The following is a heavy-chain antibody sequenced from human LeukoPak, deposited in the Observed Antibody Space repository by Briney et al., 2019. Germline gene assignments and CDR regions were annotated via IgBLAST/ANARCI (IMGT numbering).Heavy chain of an antibody. J-gene: IGHJ4*02. V-gene: IGHV3-23*01. D-gene: IGHD3-10*01. CDR2: ISATGGEI. CDR1: GFTFSRYV. CDR3: AKCNTMVRGGPCFDY. Sequence: GGSLRLSCAASGFTFSRYVMNWVRQVPGRRPDWVSSISATGGEIFYADSVKGRFTISRDNSNNMVYLQMDSLRTDGTALYYCAKCNTMVRGGPCFDYWGQGLLVTVSS.